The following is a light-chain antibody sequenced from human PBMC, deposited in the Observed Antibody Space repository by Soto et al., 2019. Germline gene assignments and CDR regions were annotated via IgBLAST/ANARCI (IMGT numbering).Light chain of an antibody. CDR1: QSVSSN. V-gene: IGKV3-15*01. J-gene: IGKJ4*01. CDR2: RAS. CDR3: QHYVTWPLT. Sequence: ENVLTQSPGTLSLSPGERATLSCRASQSVSSNYVAWYQQKPGQTPKVLIYRASSRATGVPARFSGSRSGAEFTLTISSLQSEDFAVYYCQHYVTWPLTFGGGTKVDIK.